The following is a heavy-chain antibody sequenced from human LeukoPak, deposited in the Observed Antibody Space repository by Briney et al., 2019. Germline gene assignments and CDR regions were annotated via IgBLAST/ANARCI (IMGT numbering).Heavy chain of an antibody. CDR3: ATSYVPAATTRFDY. V-gene: IGHV3-33*01. J-gene: IGHJ4*02. D-gene: IGHD2-2*01. CDR1: GFTFSSYG. CDR2: IWYDGSNK. Sequence: PGRSLRLSCAASGFTFSSYGMHWVRQAPGKGLEWVAVIWYDGSNKYYADSVKGRFTISRDNSKNTLYLQMNSLRSDDTAVYYCATSYVPAATTRFDYWGQGTLVTVSS.